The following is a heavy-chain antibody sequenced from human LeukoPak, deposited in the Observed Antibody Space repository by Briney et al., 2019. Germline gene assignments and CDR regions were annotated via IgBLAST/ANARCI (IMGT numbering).Heavy chain of an antibody. V-gene: IGHV1-46*01. J-gene: IGHJ5*02. CDR2: INPTGDST. CDR1: GYTFTSYY. Sequence: GASVKVSCKASGYTFTSYYMHWVRQAPGQGLEWMGLINPTGDSTAYAQTFQGRVTITRDMSTSTDYMELSSLRSEDTAAYYCARDNSVEDTAWWFDPWGQGTLVTVSS. CDR3: ARDNSVEDTAWWFDP. D-gene: IGHD4-23*01.